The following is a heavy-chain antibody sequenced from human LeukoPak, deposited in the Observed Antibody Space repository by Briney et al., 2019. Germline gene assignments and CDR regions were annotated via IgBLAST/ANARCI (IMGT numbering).Heavy chain of an antibody. CDR2: IFSGGST. CDR3: ASFKARWSNVDY. Sequence: GGSLRLSCGASGFTVNSNYMSWVRQAPGKGLEWVSVIFSGGSTYYADSAKGRFTISRDNSKNTLYLQMNSLRAEDTAVYYCASFKARWSNVDYWGQGTLVTVSS. D-gene: IGHD4-23*01. J-gene: IGHJ4*02. V-gene: IGHV3-66*02. CDR1: GFTVNSNY.